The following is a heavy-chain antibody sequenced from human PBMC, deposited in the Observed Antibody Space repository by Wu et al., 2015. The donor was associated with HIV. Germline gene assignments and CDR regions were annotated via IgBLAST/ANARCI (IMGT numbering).Heavy chain of an antibody. D-gene: IGHD3-10*01. V-gene: IGHV4-38-2*01. J-gene: IGHJ4*02. CDR1: GYSISSGYY. Sequence: QVQLQESGPGLVKPSETLSLTCAVSGYSISSGYYWGWIRQPPGKGLEWIGSIYHSGSTYYNPSLKSRVTISVDTSKNQFSLKLSSVTAADTAVYYCASGSGLSPLDYWGQGTLVTVSS. CDR2: IYHSGST. CDR3: ASGSGLSPLDY.